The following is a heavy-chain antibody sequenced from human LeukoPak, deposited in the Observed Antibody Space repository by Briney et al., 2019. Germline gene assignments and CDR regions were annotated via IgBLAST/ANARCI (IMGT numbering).Heavy chain of an antibody. J-gene: IGHJ4*02. D-gene: IGHD2/OR15-2a*01. Sequence: GGSLRLSCSASGFIFSNYAMHWVRQAPGKGLEWVAIISSDGSQQYCSDSVKGRFSISRDDSKNTLYLQMNSLRAEDTATYFCVKEVVTTRYNFDYWGQGTLVTVSS. V-gene: IGHV3-30*18. CDR1: GFIFSNYA. CDR2: ISSDGSQQ. CDR3: VKEVVTTRYNFDY.